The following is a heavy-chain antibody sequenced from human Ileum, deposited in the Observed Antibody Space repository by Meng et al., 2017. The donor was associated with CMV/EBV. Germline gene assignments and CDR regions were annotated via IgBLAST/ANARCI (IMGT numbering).Heavy chain of an antibody. CDR2: IYISGST. J-gene: IGHJ4*02. V-gene: IGHV4-61*02. Sequence: QLEESDPGPVNPSQTLSLTCTVSGGSISSGSYYWSWIRQPDGKGLEWIGRIYISGSTNYNPSLRSRVTISIDTSKNQFSLKLSSVTAADTAVYYCARENGVAGITYFHFWGQGTLVTVSS. D-gene: IGHD3-3*01. CDR3: ARENGVAGITYFHF. CDR1: GGSISSGSYY.